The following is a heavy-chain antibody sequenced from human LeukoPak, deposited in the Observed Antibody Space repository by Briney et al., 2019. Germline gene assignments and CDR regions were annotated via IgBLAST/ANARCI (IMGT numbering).Heavy chain of an antibody. CDR2: IRYDGSNK. CDR3: AKDSLSTTISHNWFDP. CDR1: GFTFSSYG. Sequence: GGSLRLSCAASGFTFSSYGMHWVRQAPGKGLEWVAFIRYDGSNKYYADSVKGRFTISRDNSKNTLYLQMNSLRAEDTAVYYCAKDSLSTTISHNWFDPWGQGTLVTVSS. J-gene: IGHJ5*02. D-gene: IGHD5-24*01. V-gene: IGHV3-30*02.